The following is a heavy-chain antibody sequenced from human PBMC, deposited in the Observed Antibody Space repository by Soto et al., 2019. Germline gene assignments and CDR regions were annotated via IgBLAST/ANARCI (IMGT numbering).Heavy chain of an antibody. CDR2: ISSSGGTI. D-gene: IGHD5-18*01. J-gene: IGHJ4*02. Sequence: PGGSLRLSCGASGFTFSDDYMSWIRQAPGKGLEWVSYISSSGGTIYYADSVKGRFTISRDNAKNSLFLQMNSLRADDTAVYYCERASSPRDPWLDYWGQGTLVTVSS. CDR1: GFTFSDDY. V-gene: IGHV3-11*01. CDR3: ERASSPRDPWLDY.